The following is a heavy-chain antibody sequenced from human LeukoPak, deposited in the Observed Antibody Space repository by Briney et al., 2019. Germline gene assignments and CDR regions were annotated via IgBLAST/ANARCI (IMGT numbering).Heavy chain of an antibody. D-gene: IGHD2-2*01. CDR3: AREVPAAMNAFDI. Sequence: SETLSLTCTVSGGSISSGGYYWSWIRQHPGKGLEWIGYIYYSGSTYYNPSLKSRVTISVDTSKNQFSLKLSSVTAEDTALYYCAREVPAAMNAFDIWGQGTMVTVSS. CDR1: GGSISSGGYY. J-gene: IGHJ3*02. CDR2: IYYSGST. V-gene: IGHV4-31*03.